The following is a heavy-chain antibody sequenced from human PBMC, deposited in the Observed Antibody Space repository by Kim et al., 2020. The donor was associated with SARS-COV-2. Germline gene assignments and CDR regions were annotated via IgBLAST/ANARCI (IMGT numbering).Heavy chain of an antibody. V-gene: IGHV3-66*01. J-gene: IGHJ4*02. CDR2: ST. CDR3: ARAGSGYVGY. D-gene: IGHD5-12*01. Sequence: STYYADSVKGRFSISRDNSKNTLYLQMTSLRAEDTAVYYCARAGSGYVGYWGQGTLVTVSS.